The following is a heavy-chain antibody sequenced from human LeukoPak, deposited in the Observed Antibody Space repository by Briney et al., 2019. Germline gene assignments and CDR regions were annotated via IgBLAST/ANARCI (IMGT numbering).Heavy chain of an antibody. Sequence: ASVKVSCKASGYTFTNYGISWVRQAPGQGLEWMGWISPYNGNTSYAQKFQGRVTMTTDTSTSTAYMELRSLRSDDTAVYYCARASRSHWLSQVDYWGQGALLTVSS. D-gene: IGHD1-26*01. CDR2: ISPYNGNT. CDR1: GYTFTNYG. V-gene: IGHV1-18*01. CDR3: ARASRSHWLSQVDY. J-gene: IGHJ4*02.